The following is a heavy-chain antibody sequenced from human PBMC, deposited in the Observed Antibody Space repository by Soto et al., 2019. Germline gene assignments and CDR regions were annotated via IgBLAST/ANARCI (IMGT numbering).Heavy chain of an antibody. CDR2: NYYSGST. CDR1: GDSISSGDCY. D-gene: IGHD2-2*02. CDR3: AREKVPAHIHHSWVDP. J-gene: IGHJ5*02. V-gene: IGHV4-30-4*01. Sequence: PSETLSLTCTVSGDSISSGDCYWSWIRQLPGKGLEWIGYNYYSGSTYYNPSLKSPAIISLDTSKNQFSLKLSSVTAADTAVYYCAREKVPAHIHHSWVDPWGQGILVTVS.